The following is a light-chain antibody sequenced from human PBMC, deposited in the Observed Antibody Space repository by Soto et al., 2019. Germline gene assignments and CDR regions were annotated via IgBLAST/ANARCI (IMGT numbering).Light chain of an antibody. Sequence: DIQMIQSPSSLSASVGDRVTITCQASQVISNYLNWYQQKPGKAPKLLIYVAYNLERGVPSMFSGRGSWTDFTFTISSLQPEDGATYYCQQYDHRPRTVGRGTKVESK. J-gene: IGKJ1*01. CDR2: VAY. CDR1: QVISNY. V-gene: IGKV1-33*01. CDR3: QQYDHRPRT.